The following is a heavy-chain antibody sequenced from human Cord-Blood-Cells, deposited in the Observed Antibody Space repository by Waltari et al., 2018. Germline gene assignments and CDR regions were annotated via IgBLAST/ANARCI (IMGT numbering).Heavy chain of an antibody. Sequence: QVQLQQWGAGLLKSSETLSLTCAVYGGSFSGYYWSWIRQPPGKGLEWIGEINHSGSTNYNPSLKSRVTISVDTSKNQFSLKLSSVTAADTAVYYCAREGGKNYYDSSGYYYYYGMDVWGQGTTVTVSS. CDR2: INHSGST. D-gene: IGHD3-22*01. CDR1: GGSFSGYY. V-gene: IGHV4-34*01. CDR3: AREGGKNYYDSSGYYYYYGMDV. J-gene: IGHJ6*02.